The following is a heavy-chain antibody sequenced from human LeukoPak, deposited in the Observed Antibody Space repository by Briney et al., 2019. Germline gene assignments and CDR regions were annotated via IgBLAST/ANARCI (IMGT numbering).Heavy chain of an antibody. Sequence: PGRSLRLSCAASGFDFSDHGMHWVRQAPGKGLEWVAVISRHGSTKIYAASVKGRFTISRDNSKNTMYLQMDSLRPEDTAVYYCARDMSEGYSYYWGQGTLVTVSS. J-gene: IGHJ4*02. D-gene: IGHD5-18*01. CDR3: ARDMSEGYSYY. CDR1: GFDFSDHG. V-gene: IGHV3-30*03. CDR2: ISRHGSTK.